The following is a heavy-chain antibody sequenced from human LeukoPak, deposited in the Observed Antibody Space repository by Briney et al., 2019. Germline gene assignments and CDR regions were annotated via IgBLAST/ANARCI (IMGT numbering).Heavy chain of an antibody. CDR1: AYSFTSYW. V-gene: IGHV5-51*01. D-gene: IGHD2-2*01. J-gene: IGHJ6*02. Sequence: GESLKISCKGSAYSFTSYWIGWVRQMPGKGLEWMGIIYPGDSDTRYSPSFQGQVTISADKSISTAYLQWSSLKASDTAMYYCARRKGCSSTSCYGMDVWGQGTTVTVSS. CDR3: ARRKGCSSTSCYGMDV. CDR2: IYPGDSDT.